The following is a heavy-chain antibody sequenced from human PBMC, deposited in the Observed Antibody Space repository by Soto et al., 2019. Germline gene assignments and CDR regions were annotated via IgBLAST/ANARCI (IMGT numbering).Heavy chain of an antibody. Sequence: SETLSLTCTVSSGSISSYYWNWIRQPPGKGLEWIGSIYYSGNTNYSPSLKSRVTISVDTSKKQFSLKLTSVTAADTAMYYCARGYCSSTSCYEFDYWGQGTLVTAPQ. D-gene: IGHD2-2*01. CDR1: SGSISSYY. CDR3: ARGYCSSTSCYEFDY. J-gene: IGHJ4*02. CDR2: IYYSGNT. V-gene: IGHV4-59*01.